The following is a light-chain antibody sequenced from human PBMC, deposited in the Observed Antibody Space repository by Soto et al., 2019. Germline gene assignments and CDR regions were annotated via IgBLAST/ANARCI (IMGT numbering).Light chain of an antibody. Sequence: EIVLTQSPATLSVSPGERVTLSCRASESVSSSLAWYQHKPGQPPRLLIYGASTRATDIPARFSGSVSCTQFTLTISSLQSEDFAVYYCQQYKDWPPVTFGPGTKVEIK. CDR3: QQYKDWPPVT. J-gene: IGKJ3*01. CDR2: GAS. V-gene: IGKV3-15*01. CDR1: ESVSSS.